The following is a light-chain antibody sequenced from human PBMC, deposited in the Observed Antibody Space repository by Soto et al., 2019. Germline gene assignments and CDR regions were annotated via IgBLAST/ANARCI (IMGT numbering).Light chain of an antibody. CDR2: GAS. Sequence: EIVMTQSPATLSVSPGERATLSCRASQSVGRNLAWYQQRPGQAPRLLIHGASARPSGVPARFSGSGSGTDFTLTIISLQSEDFAVYYCQQYSDSPITFGPGTTV. V-gene: IGKV3-15*01. J-gene: IGKJ3*01. CDR1: QSVGRN. CDR3: QQYSDSPIT.